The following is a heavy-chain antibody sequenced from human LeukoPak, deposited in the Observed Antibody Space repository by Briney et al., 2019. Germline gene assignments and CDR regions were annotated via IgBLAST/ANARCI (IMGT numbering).Heavy chain of an antibody. V-gene: IGHV3-30*03. CDR3: ARTTVTTKSFDY. Sequence: GGSLRLSCAASGFTFSSYSMNWVRQAPGKGLEWVAVISYDGSNKYYADSVKGRFTISRDNSKNTLYLQMNSLRAEDTAVYYCARTTVTTKSFDYWGQGTLVTVSS. CDR1: GFTFSSYS. J-gene: IGHJ4*02. CDR2: ISYDGSNK. D-gene: IGHD4-17*01.